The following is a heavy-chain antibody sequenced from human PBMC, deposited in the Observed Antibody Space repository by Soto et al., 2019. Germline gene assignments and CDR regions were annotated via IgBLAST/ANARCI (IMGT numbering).Heavy chain of an antibody. J-gene: IGHJ4*02. Sequence: QVQLVESGGGVVQPGRSLRLSCAASGFTFSSYGMHWVRQAPGKGLEWVAVISYDGSNKYYADSVKGRFTISRDNSKNTLYLQMNGPRAEDTAVYSCAKDRFRIAVAAPFDYWGQGTLVTVSS. D-gene: IGHD6-19*01. V-gene: IGHV3-30*18. CDR3: AKDRFRIAVAAPFDY. CDR2: ISYDGSNK. CDR1: GFTFSSYG.